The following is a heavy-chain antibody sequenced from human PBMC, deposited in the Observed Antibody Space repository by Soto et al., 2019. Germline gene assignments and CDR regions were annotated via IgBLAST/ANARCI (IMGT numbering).Heavy chain of an antibody. V-gene: IGHV3-33*01. Sequence: QVQLVESGGGVVQPGRSLRLSCAASGFTFSSYGMHWVRQAPGKGLEWVAVIWYDGSNKYYADSVKGRFTISRDNSKSTLYLQMNSLRGEDTAVYYCARGTDEIDYWGQGTLVTVSS. CDR2: IWYDGSNK. CDR3: ARGTDEIDY. CDR1: GFTFSSYG. J-gene: IGHJ4*02.